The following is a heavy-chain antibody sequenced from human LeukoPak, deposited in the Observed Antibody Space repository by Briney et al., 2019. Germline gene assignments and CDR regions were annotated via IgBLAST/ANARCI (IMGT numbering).Heavy chain of an antibody. CDR3: ASEDIAGTGIDY. J-gene: IGHJ4*02. Sequence: SETLSLACAVSGASVNTGSHYWTWIRQPAGKGLEWIGRIFTSGRTNYNPSLRSRATISMDVSKNHFSLKLTSVTAADTAVYYCASEDIAGTGIDYWGQGTLVTVSS. CDR2: IFTSGRT. D-gene: IGHD1-1*01. CDR1: GASVNTGSHY. V-gene: IGHV4-61*02.